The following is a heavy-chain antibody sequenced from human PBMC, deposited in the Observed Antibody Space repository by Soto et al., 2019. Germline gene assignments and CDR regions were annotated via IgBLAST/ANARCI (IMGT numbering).Heavy chain of an antibody. V-gene: IGHV3-7*01. CDR1: GFTFSSYW. CDR3: ARDKMRWLVERGIDY. D-gene: IGHD6-19*01. J-gene: IGHJ4*02. Sequence: GGSLRLSCAASGFTFSSYWMSWVRQAPGKGLEWVANIKQDGSEKYYVDSVKGRFTISRDNAKNSLYLQMNSLRAEDTAVYYCARDKMRWLVERGIDYWGQGTLVTVSS. CDR2: IKQDGSEK.